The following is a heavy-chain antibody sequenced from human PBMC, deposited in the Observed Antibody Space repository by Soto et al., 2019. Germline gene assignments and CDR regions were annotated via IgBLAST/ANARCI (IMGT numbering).Heavy chain of an antibody. CDR1: GFTFSSYW. V-gene: IGHV3-7*01. CDR2: IKQDGSEK. J-gene: IGHJ4*02. D-gene: IGHD3-10*01. Sequence: GGSLRLSCAASGFTFSSYWMSWVRQAPGKGLEWVANIKQDGSEKYYVDSVKGRFTISRDNAKNSLCLQMNSLRAEDTAVYYWARPDLRFGLDYWGQGTLVTVSS. CDR3: ARPDLRFGLDY.